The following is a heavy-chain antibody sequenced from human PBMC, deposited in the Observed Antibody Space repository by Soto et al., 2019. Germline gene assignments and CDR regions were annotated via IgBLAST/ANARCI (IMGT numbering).Heavy chain of an antibody. Sequence: EVQLLESGGGLVQPGGSLRLSCAASGFTFSSYAMSWVRQAPGKGLEWVSAISGSGGSTYYADSVKGRFTISRDNSKNTLYLQMNSLRAEDTAGYNCANSLACGYGDFYYWGQGTLVTVSS. CDR3: ANSLACGYGDFYY. V-gene: IGHV3-23*01. J-gene: IGHJ4*02. D-gene: IGHD4-17*01. CDR2: ISGSGGST. CDR1: GFTFSSYA.